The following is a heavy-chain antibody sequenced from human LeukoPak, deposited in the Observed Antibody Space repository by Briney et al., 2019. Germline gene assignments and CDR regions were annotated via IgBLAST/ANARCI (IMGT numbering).Heavy chain of an antibody. CDR1: GYTFTSYG. CDR3: ARVQIVVVTGSYSPDAFDI. J-gene: IGHJ3*02. V-gene: IGHV1-18*01. D-gene: IGHD2-21*02. Sequence: GASVKVSCKASGYTFTSYGISCVRQAPGQGLEWMGWISAYNGNTNYAQKLQGRVTMTTDTSTSTAYMELRSLRSDDPAVYYCARVQIVVVTGSYSPDAFDIRGQGTIVTVSS. CDR2: ISAYNGNT.